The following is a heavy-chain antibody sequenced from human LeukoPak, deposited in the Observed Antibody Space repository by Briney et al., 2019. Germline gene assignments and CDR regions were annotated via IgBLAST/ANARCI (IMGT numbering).Heavy chain of an antibody. J-gene: IGHJ4*02. CDR2: MSFDGSST. CDR3: ARDAGTWGYGYNFDC. D-gene: IGHD1-1*01. CDR1: GFTFSSYG. Sequence: GGSLRLSCAASGFTFSSYGMHWVRQAPGKGLEWVAVMSFDGSSTHYADSVKGRFTVSRDNSKNTLYLQMTSLRADDTAVYYCARDAGTWGYGYNFDCWGQGTLVTVSS. V-gene: IGHV3-30*03.